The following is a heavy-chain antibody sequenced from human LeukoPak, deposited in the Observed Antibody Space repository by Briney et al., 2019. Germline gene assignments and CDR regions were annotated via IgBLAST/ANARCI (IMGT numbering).Heavy chain of an antibody. J-gene: IGHJ3*02. Sequence: SSETLSLTCTVSGGSISSYYWSWIRQPPGKGLEWIGYIYTSGSTNYNPSLKSRVTISVDTSKNQFSLKLSSVTAADTAVYYCARLKEWEATTDFAFDIWGQGTMVTVSS. V-gene: IGHV4-4*09. D-gene: IGHD1-26*01. CDR1: GGSISSYY. CDR2: IYTSGST. CDR3: ARLKEWEATTDFAFDI.